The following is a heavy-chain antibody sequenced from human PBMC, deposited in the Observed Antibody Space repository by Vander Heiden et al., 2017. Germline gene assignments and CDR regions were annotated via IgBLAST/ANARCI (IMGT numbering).Heavy chain of an antibody. CDR1: GFPFSSYG. CDR3: AKDGTIFGVVLTPRGRSMDV. Sequence: QVQLVESGGGVVQPGRSLRLSCAASGFPFSSYGMHGVRQAPGKGLEWVAVISYDGSNKYYADSVKGRFTISRDNSKNTLYLQMNSLRAEDTAVYYCAKDGTIFGVVLTPRGRSMDVWGQGTTVTVSS. CDR2: ISYDGSNK. D-gene: IGHD3-3*01. V-gene: IGHV3-30*18. J-gene: IGHJ6*02.